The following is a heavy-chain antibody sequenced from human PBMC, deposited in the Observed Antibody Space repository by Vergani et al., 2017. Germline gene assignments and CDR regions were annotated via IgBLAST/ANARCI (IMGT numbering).Heavy chain of an antibody. V-gene: IGHV3-23*01. D-gene: IGHD6-6*01. Sequence: EVQLLQSEGAVVQPGGSLRLSCVASGFTFSSHAMSWVRQGHGQGLEWVSSIKNTGDSTHYADSVKGRFTISRDNSKNTLYLQMNSLRAEDTAVYYCAKDPQGGIAARPRYYFDYWGQGTLVTVSS. CDR3: AKDPQGGIAARPRYYFDY. J-gene: IGHJ4*02. CDR1: GFTFSSHA. CDR2: IKNTGDST.